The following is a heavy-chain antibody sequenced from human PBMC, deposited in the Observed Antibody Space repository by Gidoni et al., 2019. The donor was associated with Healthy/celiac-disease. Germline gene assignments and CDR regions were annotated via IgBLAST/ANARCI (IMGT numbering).Heavy chain of an antibody. CDR2: IYYSGST. CDR3: ARYCTNGVCSFGMDV. CDR1: GCSISSYY. J-gene: IGHJ6*02. Sequence: QVQLQESGPGLVKPSETLSLTCTVSGCSISSYYWSWIRQPPGKGLEWIGYIYYSGSTKYNPSLKSRVTISVDTSKNQFSLKLSSVTAADTAVYYCARYCTNGVCSFGMDVWGQGTTVTVSS. D-gene: IGHD2-8*01. V-gene: IGHV4-59*01.